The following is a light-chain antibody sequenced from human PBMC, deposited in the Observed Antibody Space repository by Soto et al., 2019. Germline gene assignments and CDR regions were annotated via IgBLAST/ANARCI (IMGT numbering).Light chain of an antibody. CDR2: DVS. V-gene: IGLV2-14*01. CDR3: CSYTSRSTYV. CDR1: SIDVGSYNY. Sequence: QSGLTARSSVSGSPGQSITISFPGTSIDVGSYNYVSWYQQHPGKAPKLMIYDVSNRPSGVSDRLFGSKSGNTASLSISGLQAEDEVDYYCCSYTSRSTYVFGTGTKVTVL. J-gene: IGLJ1*01.